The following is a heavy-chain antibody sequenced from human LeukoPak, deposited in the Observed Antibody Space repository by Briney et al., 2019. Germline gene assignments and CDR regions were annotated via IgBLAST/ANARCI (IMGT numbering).Heavy chain of an antibody. V-gene: IGHV4-34*01. CDR2: INHSGST. CDR3: ARGVSSVGATREDYFDY. Sequence: SETLSLTCAVYGGSFSGYYWSWIRQPPGKGLEWIGEINHSGSTNYNPSLKSRVTISVDTSKNQFSLKLSSVTAADTPVYYCARGVSSVGATREDYFDYWGQGTLVTVSS. J-gene: IGHJ4*02. D-gene: IGHD1-26*01. CDR1: GGSFSGYY.